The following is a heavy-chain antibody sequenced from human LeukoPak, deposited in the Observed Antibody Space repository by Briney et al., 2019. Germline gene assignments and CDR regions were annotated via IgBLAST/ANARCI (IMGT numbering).Heavy chain of an antibody. D-gene: IGHD3-10*01. J-gene: IGHJ6*02. CDR3: ARARESDYYYYGMDV. V-gene: IGHV3-21*01. CDR2: ISSSSSYI. CDR1: GFTFSSYS. Sequence: GSLRLSCAASGFTFSSYSMNWVRQAPGKGLEWVSSISSSSSYIYYADSVKGRFTISRDNAKNSLYLQMNSLRAEDTAVYYCARARESDYYYYGMDVWGQGTTVTVSS.